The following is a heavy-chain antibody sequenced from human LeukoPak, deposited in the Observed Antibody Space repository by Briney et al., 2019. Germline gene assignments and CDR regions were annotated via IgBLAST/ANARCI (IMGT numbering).Heavy chain of an antibody. D-gene: IGHD6-13*01. CDR2: IYSSGNT. V-gene: IGHV4-59*01. CDR3: ARLRWQLVGPYFDY. CDR1: GDSISTYY. J-gene: IGHJ4*02. Sequence: SETLSLTCSFSGDSISTYYWSWIRQSPGKGLEWIGHIYSSGNTDYNSSLKSRVTISVDASRSQFSLRLSSVTATDTAVYYCARLRWQLVGPYFDYWGQGILVTVSS.